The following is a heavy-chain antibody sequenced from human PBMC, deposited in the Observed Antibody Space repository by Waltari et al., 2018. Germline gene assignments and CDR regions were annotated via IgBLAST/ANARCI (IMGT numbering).Heavy chain of an antibody. Sequence: QLQLQESGPGLVKPSETLSLTCSVYVGSISSNCYHWGWIRQSPGKGLEWIGSIYYSGSTYYNPSLKSRVTISVDTSKNQFSLKLRSVTVADTAVYYCARHGVIAVAGSDAFDIWGQGTRVTVSS. CDR3: ARHGVIAVAGSDAFDI. V-gene: IGHV4-39*01. CDR2: IYYSGST. CDR1: VGSISSNCYH. D-gene: IGHD6-19*01. J-gene: IGHJ3*02.